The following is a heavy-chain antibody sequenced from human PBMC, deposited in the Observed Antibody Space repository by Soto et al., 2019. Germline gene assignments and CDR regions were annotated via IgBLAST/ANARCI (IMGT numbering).Heavy chain of an antibody. CDR3: ARPNDSNGYSFDY. V-gene: IGHV3-33*01. J-gene: IGHJ4*02. CDR1: GCTFKSYG. Sequence: WGSPSLYCAGLGCTFKSYGMHWVRQAPGKGLEWVAVIWYDGSNKYYADSVKGRFTISRDNSKNTLYLQMNSLRAEDTAVYYCARPNDSNGYSFDYWGQGTLVTVSS. CDR2: IWYDGSNK. D-gene: IGHD3-22*01.